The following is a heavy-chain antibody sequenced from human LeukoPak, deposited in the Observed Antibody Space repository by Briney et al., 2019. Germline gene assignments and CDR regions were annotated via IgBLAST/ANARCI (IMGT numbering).Heavy chain of an antibody. D-gene: IGHD1-26*01. V-gene: IGHV1-69*04. CDR3: SLGTVGATFRVDD. CDR1: GGTFSSYA. CDR2: IIPILGIA. Sequence: VASVKVSCKASGGTFSSYAISWVRQAPGQGLEWMGRIIPILGIANYAQKFQGRVTITADKSTSTAYMELSSLRSEDTAVYYCSLGTVGATFRVDDWGQGTLVTVSS. J-gene: IGHJ4*02.